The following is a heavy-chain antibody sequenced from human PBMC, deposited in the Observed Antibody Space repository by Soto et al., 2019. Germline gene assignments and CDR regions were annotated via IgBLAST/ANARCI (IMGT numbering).Heavy chain of an antibody. CDR1: GFMFNRYA. CDR3: ARSMRGAAPDAFGY. J-gene: IGHJ4*02. V-gene: IGHV3-30-3*01. CDR2: ISRDGSVQ. Sequence: QVQLVESGGRVVQPGRSLRLSCAASGFMFNRYAIHWVRQTPGKGLEWVAVISRDGSVQYYADSVRGRFIITRDVSKDRGCLERDRLRVEDIAVFYWARSMRGAAPDAFGYWGQGTLVTVSS.